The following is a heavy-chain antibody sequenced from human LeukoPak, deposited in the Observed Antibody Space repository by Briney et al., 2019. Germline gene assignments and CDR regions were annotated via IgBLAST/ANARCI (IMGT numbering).Heavy chain of an antibody. V-gene: IGHV3-11*01. CDR3: ATDGAGFDT. Sequence: GGSLRLSCAASGFTFNDYYMSWIRQAPGKGLEWLSYINIGGTNTHYADSVKGRFTISRDNAKKSLYLEINNLRAEDTAVYYCATDGAGFDTWGQGVLVTVSS. J-gene: IGHJ5*02. CDR1: GFTFNDYY. CDR2: INIGGTNT.